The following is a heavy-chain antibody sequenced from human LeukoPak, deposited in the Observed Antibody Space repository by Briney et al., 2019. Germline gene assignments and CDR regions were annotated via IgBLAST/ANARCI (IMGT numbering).Heavy chain of an antibody. Sequence: GGSLSLSCAASGFIFRNHAMNWVRQAPGRGLEWVSGVSSSSGSTFNTDSVKGRFSISRDNSKNTLYLEMNSLRPEDTALYHCAKSLGNQGVIDYWGQGTLVTVSS. CDR3: AKSLGNQGVIDY. CDR1: GFIFRNHA. D-gene: IGHD3-10*01. J-gene: IGHJ4*02. V-gene: IGHV3-23*01. CDR2: VSSSSGST.